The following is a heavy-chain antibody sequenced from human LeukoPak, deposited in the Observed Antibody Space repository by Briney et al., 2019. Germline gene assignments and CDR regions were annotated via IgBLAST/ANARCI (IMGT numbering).Heavy chain of an antibody. CDR2: ISSSSSTI. Sequence: PGGSLRLSCAASGFTFSSYSMNWVRQAPGKGLEWVSYISSSSSTIYYADSVKGRFTISRDNAKNSLYLQMNSLRAEDTALYYCAKGGKGVVVPAESLFDYWGQGTLVTVSS. CDR3: AKGGKGVVVPAESLFDY. V-gene: IGHV3-48*04. CDR1: GFTFSSYS. J-gene: IGHJ4*02. D-gene: IGHD2-2*01.